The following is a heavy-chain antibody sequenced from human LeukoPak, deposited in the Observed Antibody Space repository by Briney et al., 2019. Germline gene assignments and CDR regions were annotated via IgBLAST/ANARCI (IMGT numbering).Heavy chain of an antibody. V-gene: IGHV4-34*01. CDR2: INHSGST. D-gene: IGHD3-9*01. J-gene: IGHJ6*03. Sequence: SSETLSLTCAVYGGSFSGYYWSWIRQPPGKGLEWIGEINHSGSTNYNPSLKSRVTISVDTSKNYFFLKLSSVTAADTAVYYCARGSKTYYDILTGYRSYYYYMDVWGKGTTVTVSS. CDR3: ARGSKTYYDILTGYRSYYYYMDV. CDR1: GGSFSGYY.